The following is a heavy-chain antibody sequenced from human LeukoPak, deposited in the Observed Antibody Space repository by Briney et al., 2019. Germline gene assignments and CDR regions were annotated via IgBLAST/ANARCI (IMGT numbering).Heavy chain of an antibody. CDR2: LNPTSGGT. CDR1: GYTFTGYY. V-gene: IGHV1-2*02. J-gene: IGHJ5*02. Sequence: ASVKVSCMASGYTFTGYYMHWVRQAPGQGLEWMGWLNPTSGGTSYAQKFQGRVTMTRDTSISTAYMELSRLRSDDTAMYYCARDQGQFSTLDPWGQGTLVTVSS. D-gene: IGHD5-24*01. CDR3: ARDQGQFSTLDP.